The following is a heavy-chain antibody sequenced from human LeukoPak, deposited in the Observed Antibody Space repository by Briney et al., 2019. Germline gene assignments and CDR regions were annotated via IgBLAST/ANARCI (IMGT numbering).Heavy chain of an antibody. J-gene: IGHJ5*02. V-gene: IGHV3-53*01. D-gene: IGHD6-13*01. CDR3: ARGLSSSSWERLSWFDP. CDR1: GFTVSSNY. Sequence: GGSLRLSCAVSGFTVSSNYMSWVRQAPGKGLEWVSVLYNGGNTYYADSVKGRFTVSRDNSKNTLYLQMNSLRAEDTAVYYCARGLSSSSWERLSWFDPWGQGTLATVSS. CDR2: LYNGGNT.